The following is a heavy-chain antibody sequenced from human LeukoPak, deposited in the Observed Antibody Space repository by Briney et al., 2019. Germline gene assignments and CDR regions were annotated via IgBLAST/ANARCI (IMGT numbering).Heavy chain of an antibody. Sequence: SETLSLTCAVYGGSFSGYYWTWIRQTPEKGLEWIGEMNPSGSTSYNPSLKSRVAVSVDTSKNQFSLKLSSVTAADTAVYYCARGRQDVTMIVVVMTAVSYYLDVWGKGTTVTVS. CDR1: GGSFSGYY. D-gene: IGHD3-22*01. J-gene: IGHJ6*03. CDR3: ARGRQDVTMIVVVMTAVSYYLDV. CDR2: MNPSGST. V-gene: IGHV4-34*01.